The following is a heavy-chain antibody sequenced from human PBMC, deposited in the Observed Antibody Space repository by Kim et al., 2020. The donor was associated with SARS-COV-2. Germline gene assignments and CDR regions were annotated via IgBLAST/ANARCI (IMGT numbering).Heavy chain of an antibody. V-gene: IGHV1-3*01. J-gene: IGHJ5*02. Sequence: ASVKVSCKASGYTFTSYAMHWVRQAPGQRLEWMGWINAGNGNTKYSQKFQGRVTITRDTSASTAYMELSSLRSEDTAVYYCAREPRAILWFGWFDPWGQGTLVTVSS. CDR1: GYTFTSYA. CDR3: AREPRAILWFGWFDP. CDR2: INAGNGNT. D-gene: IGHD3-10*01.